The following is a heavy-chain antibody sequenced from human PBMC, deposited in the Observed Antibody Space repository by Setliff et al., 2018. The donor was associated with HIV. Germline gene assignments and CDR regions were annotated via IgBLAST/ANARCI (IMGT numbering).Heavy chain of an antibody. D-gene: IGHD6-6*01. V-gene: IGHV4-39*01. CDR1: GGSFTSRSYY. CDR3: ARARSLITVRRSFDY. Sequence: SETLSLTCTVSGGSFTSRSYYWGWIRQPPGKGLEWIGSIFYSGITYYNPSLKSRVTISVDTSKNQFSLKLSSVTAADTAVYYCARARSLITVRRSFDYWGQGTLVTVS. J-gene: IGHJ4*02. CDR2: IFYSGIT.